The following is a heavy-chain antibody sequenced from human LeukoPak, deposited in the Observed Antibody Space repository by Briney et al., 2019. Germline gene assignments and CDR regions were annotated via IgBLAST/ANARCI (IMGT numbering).Heavy chain of an antibody. D-gene: IGHD6-6*01. CDR2: IIPIFGTT. J-gene: IGHJ6*03. Sequence: GASVKVSCKASGGTFSSYAISWVRQAPGQGLEWMGGIIPIFGTTNYAQKFQGRVTITTDESTSTAYMELSSLRSEDTAVYYCAARHSSSTPHRGYYYYMDVWGKGTTVTVSS. CDR3: AARHSSSTPHRGYYYYMDV. CDR1: GGTFSSYA. V-gene: IGHV1-69*05.